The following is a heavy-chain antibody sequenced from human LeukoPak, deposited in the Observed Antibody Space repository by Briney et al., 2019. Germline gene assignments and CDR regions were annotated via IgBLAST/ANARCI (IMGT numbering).Heavy chain of an antibody. V-gene: IGHV6-1*01. CDR1: GDSISSNTAA. J-gene: IGHJ4*02. D-gene: IGHD6-19*01. CDR2: TYYRSKWYF. Sequence: SQTLSLTCDISGDSISSNTAAWNWIRQSPSRGLEWLGRTYYRSKWYFEYAPSVEGRITVNPDTANNQFSLKLSSVTAADTAVYYCARAPSPYSSGGLGYWGQGTLVTVSS. CDR3: ARAPSPYSSGGLGY.